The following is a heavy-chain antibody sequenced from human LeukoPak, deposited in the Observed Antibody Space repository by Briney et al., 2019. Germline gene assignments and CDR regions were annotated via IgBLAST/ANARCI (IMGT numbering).Heavy chain of an antibody. D-gene: IGHD1/OR15-1a*01. CDR1: GFTFSDFW. V-gene: IGHV3-7*01. J-gene: IGHJ4*02. CDR2: IKQDGSVT. CDR3: ARDPASGNNPY. Sequence: GGSLRLSCAASGFTFSDFWMTWVRQAPGKGLEWVANIKQDGSVTNHVESVRGRFTISRDNPKNSLYLQMNILGVEDTAVYYCARDPASGNNPYWGQGTLVTVSS.